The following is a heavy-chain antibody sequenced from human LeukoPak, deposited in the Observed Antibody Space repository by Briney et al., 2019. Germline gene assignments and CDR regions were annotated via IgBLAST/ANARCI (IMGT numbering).Heavy chain of an antibody. D-gene: IGHD2-21*02. V-gene: IGHV1-18*01. CDR2: ISAYNGNT. CDR1: GYTFTSYG. Sequence: ASVKVSCKASGYTFTSYGISWVRQAPGQGLEWMGWISAYNGNTNYAQKFQGRVTMTRDTSISTAYMELSRLRSDDTAVYYCARVAGTVIDYWGQGTLVTVSS. CDR3: ARVAGTVIDY. J-gene: IGHJ4*02.